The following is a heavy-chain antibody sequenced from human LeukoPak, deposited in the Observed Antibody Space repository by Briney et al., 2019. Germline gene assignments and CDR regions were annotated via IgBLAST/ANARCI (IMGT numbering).Heavy chain of an antibody. D-gene: IGHD6-19*01. CDR1: GFTFGSYA. CDR3: ASSGPYINGWYAFDI. Sequence: GGSLRLSCAASGFTFGSYAMSWVRQAPGKGLEWVSAISGSGGSTYYADSVKGRFTISRDNSKNTLYLQMNSLRAEDTAVYYCASSGPYINGWYAFDIWGQGTMVTVSS. CDR2: ISGSGGST. V-gene: IGHV3-23*01. J-gene: IGHJ3*02.